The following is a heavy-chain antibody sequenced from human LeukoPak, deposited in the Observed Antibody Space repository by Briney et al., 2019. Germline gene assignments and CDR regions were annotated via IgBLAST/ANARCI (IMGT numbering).Heavy chain of an antibody. J-gene: IGHJ4*02. D-gene: IGHD3-3*01. CDR1: GFTFSRYW. V-gene: IGHV3-7*01. CDR2: IKQGGGEI. Sequence: GGSLRLSCAASGFTFSRYWMSWVRQLPRKGLEWVANIKQGGGEIYYVDSVKGRFTISRDIAKNTLYLQMNSLRAEDTGVYYCAKDHYWSIDYWGRGTLVTVSS. CDR3: AKDHYWSIDY.